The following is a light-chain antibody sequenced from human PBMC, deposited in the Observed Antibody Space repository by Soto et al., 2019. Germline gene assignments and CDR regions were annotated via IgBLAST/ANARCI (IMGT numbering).Light chain of an antibody. J-gene: IGKJ5*01. V-gene: IGKV1-33*01. CDR3: QSDGSLPT. CDR2: DSF. Sequence: DIQVTQSPSSLSASVGDRVTITCQASQVTRTYLNWYQQKPGRAPKLMIYDSFNLETGVPSRFSGGGSGAKFTFTIDNLEPDDDATYYCQSDGSLPTFGQGTRLEIK. CDR1: QVTRTY.